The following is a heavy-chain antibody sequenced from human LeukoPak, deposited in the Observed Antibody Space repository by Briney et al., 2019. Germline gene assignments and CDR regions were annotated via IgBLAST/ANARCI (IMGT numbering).Heavy chain of an antibody. J-gene: IGHJ4*02. Sequence: PSVKVSCKASGYTFTSYGTRRVRQAPGQGLEWMGWTSAYNGNTNYAQKLQGRITMTTDTSTSTAYMELRSLRSDDTAVYYCARGLNNVLMGGFDYWGKGTLVTVSS. V-gene: IGHV1-18*01. D-gene: IGHD2-8*01. CDR1: GYTFTSYG. CDR2: TSAYNGNT. CDR3: ARGLNNVLMGGFDY.